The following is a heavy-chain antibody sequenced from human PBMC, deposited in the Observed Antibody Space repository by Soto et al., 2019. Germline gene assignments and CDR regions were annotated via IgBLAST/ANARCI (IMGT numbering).Heavy chain of an antibody. V-gene: IGHV4-59*01. CDR3: ARGAADTAMVDS. Sequence: SETLSLTCTVSGGSIRSYYWTWIRQPPGKGLEWLGYIFYSGSTFYNPSLKSRVTISIHTSKSQFSLQLTSVTAADTAVYYCARGAADTAMVDSWGQGTLVTV. D-gene: IGHD5-18*01. J-gene: IGHJ4*02. CDR1: GGSIRSYY. CDR2: IFYSGST.